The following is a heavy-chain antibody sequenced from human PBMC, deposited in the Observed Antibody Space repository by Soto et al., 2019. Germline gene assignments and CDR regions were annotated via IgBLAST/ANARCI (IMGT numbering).Heavy chain of an antibody. CDR2: IHYSGST. J-gene: IGHJ4*02. CDR3: TVGGAGHPFDY. V-gene: IGHV4-59*01. CDR1: GGSFSGYY. Sequence: SETLSLTCAVYGGSFSGYYWTWIRQPPGKGLEWIGNIHYSGSTNYSPSLKGRVIISVDTSENQSSLKLSSVTTADTAVYYCTVGGAGHPFDYWGQGTLVTVSS. D-gene: IGHD3-16*01.